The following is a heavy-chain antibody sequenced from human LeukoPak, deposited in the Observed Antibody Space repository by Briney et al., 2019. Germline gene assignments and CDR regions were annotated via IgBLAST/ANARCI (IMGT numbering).Heavy chain of an antibody. Sequence: SETLSLTCTVSGGSISSGDYYWSWIRQPPGKGLEWIGYIYHSGSTYYNPSLKSRVTISVDTSKNQFSLKLSSVTAADTAVYYCARDRGYSYGPFDYWGQGTLVTVSS. J-gene: IGHJ4*02. CDR1: GGSISSGDYY. CDR2: IYHSGST. CDR3: ARDRGYSYGPFDY. D-gene: IGHD5-18*01. V-gene: IGHV4-30-4*01.